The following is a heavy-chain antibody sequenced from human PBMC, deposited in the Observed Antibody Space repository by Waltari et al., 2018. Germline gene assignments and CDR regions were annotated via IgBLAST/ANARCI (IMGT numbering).Heavy chain of an antibody. CDR2: VNPIRGIA. CDR1: GGTFSSYT. J-gene: IGHJ4*02. V-gene: IGHV1-69*02. D-gene: IGHD6-6*01. Sequence: QVQLVQSGAEVKKPGSSVKVSCKASGGTFSSYTISWVRQAPGQGLEWMGRVNPIRGIANNAQKFQGRVTITADKATSTAYMELSSLRSEDTAVYYCALELVPSIAARRGSDFDYWGQGTLVTVSS. CDR3: ALELVPSIAARRGSDFDY.